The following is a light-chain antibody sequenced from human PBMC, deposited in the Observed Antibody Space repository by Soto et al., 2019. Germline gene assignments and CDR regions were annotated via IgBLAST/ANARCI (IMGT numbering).Light chain of an antibody. J-gene: IGKJ2*01. Sequence: DIQMTQSPSSLSASIGDRVTITCRASQSVRTHLNWYHQKPGKAPELLIYAASSLQAGVPSRFSGSGSGTDFTLTISSLHGEDFGDYYCKQSYSPPRTFGQGTNLEIK. CDR2: AAS. CDR3: KQSYSPPRT. CDR1: QSVRTH. V-gene: IGKV1-39*01.